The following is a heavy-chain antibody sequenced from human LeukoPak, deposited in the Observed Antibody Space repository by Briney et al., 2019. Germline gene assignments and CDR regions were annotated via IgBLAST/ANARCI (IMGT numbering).Heavy chain of an antibody. V-gene: IGHV4-39*07. J-gene: IGHJ4*02. Sequence: SETLSLTCTVSGGSISSSSYYWGWIRQPPGKGLEWIGSIYYSGNTYYNPSLKSRVTISVDTSKNQFSLKLSSVTAADTAVYYCARDIVVPAATLDYWGQGTLVTVSS. D-gene: IGHD2-2*01. CDR3: ARDIVVPAATLDY. CDR2: IYYSGNT. CDR1: GGSISSSSYY.